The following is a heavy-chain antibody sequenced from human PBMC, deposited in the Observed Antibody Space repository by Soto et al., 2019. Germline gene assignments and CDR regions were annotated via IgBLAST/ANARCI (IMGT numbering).Heavy chain of an antibody. CDR1: GGSVSSGRYY. V-gene: IGHV4-61*01. J-gene: IGHJ4*02. Sequence: SETLSLTCTVSGGSVSSGRYYWSWIRQPPGKGLEWIGYIYYSGSTNYNPSLKSRVTISVDTSKNQFSLKLSSVTAADTAVYYCARTSDSIASIFDYWGQGALVTVSS. D-gene: IGHD2-21*01. CDR3: ARTSDSIASIFDY. CDR2: IYYSGST.